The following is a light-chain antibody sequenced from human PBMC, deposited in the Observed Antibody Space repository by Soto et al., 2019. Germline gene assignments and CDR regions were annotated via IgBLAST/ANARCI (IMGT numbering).Light chain of an antibody. V-gene: IGKV3D-15*01. J-gene: IGKJ1*01. CDR3: QQYNNWPRT. Sequence: EIVMTQSPATLSVSPGETASLSCRASQSAGNFLAWYQQKPGQAPRLLIYGASNRATGIPARFSDSGSGTEFTLTISSLQSEDFAVYYCQQYNNWPRTFGQGTKVDIK. CDR1: QSAGNF. CDR2: GAS.